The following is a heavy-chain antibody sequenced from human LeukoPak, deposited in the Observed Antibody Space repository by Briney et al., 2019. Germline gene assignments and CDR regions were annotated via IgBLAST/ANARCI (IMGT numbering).Heavy chain of an antibody. CDR3: ARGAFNYYDNSGYSNDAFDI. CDR1: GGSITSGGYY. J-gene: IGHJ3*02. CDR2: MSYTGST. D-gene: IGHD3-22*01. Sequence: SETLSLTCTVSGGSITSGGYYWSWIRQHPGKGLEWIGLMSYTGSTYYNPSLKSRLTMSVATSKNQFSLKLSSVTAADTAVYYCARGAFNYYDNSGYSNDAFDIWGQGTMVTFSS. V-gene: IGHV4-31*03.